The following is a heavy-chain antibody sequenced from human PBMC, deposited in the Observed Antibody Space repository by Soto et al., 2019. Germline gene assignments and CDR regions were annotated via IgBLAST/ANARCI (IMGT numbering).Heavy chain of an antibody. Sequence: ASVKVSCKASGYTFTSYDFNWVRQATGQGLEWVGWLNPNSGNTGYAQKFQGRVTITRDTSASTAHMELSNLRSEDTAVYYCASSYLNSYYYYGMDVWGQGTTVNVSS. V-gene: IGHV1-8*01. J-gene: IGHJ6*02. CDR1: GYTFTSYD. CDR2: LNPNSGNT. CDR3: ASSYLNSYYYYGMDV. D-gene: IGHD2-21*01.